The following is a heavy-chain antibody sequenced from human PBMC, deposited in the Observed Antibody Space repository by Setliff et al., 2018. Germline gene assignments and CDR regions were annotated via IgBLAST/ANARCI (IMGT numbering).Heavy chain of an antibody. D-gene: IGHD1-26*01. J-gene: IGHJ3*02. CDR3: TRDWGGVGATNAFDI. Sequence: GGSLRLSCEASGFTFSSYWMHWVCQAPGKGLVWVSHINSDGSSTTYADSVKGRFTISRDNAKNTLYLQMNRLRAEDTAVYYCTRDWGGVGATNAFDIWGQGTMVTVS. CDR2: INSDGSST. CDR1: GFTFSSYW. V-gene: IGHV3-74*01.